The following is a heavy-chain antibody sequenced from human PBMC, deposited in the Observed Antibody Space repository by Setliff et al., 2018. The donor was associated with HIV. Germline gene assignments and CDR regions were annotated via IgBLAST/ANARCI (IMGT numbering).Heavy chain of an antibody. V-gene: IGHV4-61*09. CDR3: ASYDILTGYYGHYFDY. CDR2: IYSSGST. J-gene: IGHJ4*02. CDR1: GGSISSGSYY. D-gene: IGHD3-9*01. Sequence: SETLSLTCTVSGGSISSGSYYWNWIRQPAGKGLEWIGHIYSSGSTNYNPPLKSRVTISVDTSKNQFSLKLSSVTAADTAVYYCASYDILTGYYGHYFDYWGQGTLVTVSS.